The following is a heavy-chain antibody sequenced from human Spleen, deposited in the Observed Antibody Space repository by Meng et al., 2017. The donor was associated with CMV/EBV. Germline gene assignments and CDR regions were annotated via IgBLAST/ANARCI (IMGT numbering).Heavy chain of an antibody. Sequence: LKISCAASGFTFDDYAMHWVRQAPGKGLDWVSGISWNSGSIGYADSVKGRFTISRDNAKNSLYLQMNSLRAEDTALYHCASLNEVLGYCSSTICQRGHYYYGMDVWGQGTTVTVSS. J-gene: IGHJ6*02. D-gene: IGHD2-2*01. CDR2: ISWNSGSI. V-gene: IGHV3-9*01. CDR1: GFTFDDYA. CDR3: ASLNEVLGYCSSTICQRGHYYYGMDV.